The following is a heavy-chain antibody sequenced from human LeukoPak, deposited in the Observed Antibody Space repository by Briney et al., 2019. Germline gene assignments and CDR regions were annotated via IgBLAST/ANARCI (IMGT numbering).Heavy chain of an antibody. CDR1: GGTFSSYA. J-gene: IGHJ6*04. D-gene: IGHD5-18*01. V-gene: IGHV1-69*13. CDR2: IIPIFGTA. Sequence: SVNVSCKASGGTFSSYAISGVRQAPGQGLEWMGGIIPIFGTANYAQKFQGRVTITADESTSTAYMELSSLSSEDTAVYYCASSTLQPPYYYGMDVWGKGTTVTVSS. CDR3: ASSTLQPPYYYGMDV.